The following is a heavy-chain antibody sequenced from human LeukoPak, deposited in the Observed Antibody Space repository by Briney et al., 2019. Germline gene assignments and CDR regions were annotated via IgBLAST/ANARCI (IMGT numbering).Heavy chain of an antibody. Sequence: GGSLRLSCAASGFTFSSYSMNWVRQAPGKGLEWVSSISSSSSYIYYADSVKGRFTISRDNAKNLLYLQMNSLRAEDTAVYYCARGGVSRPTLYDYWGQGTLVTVSS. J-gene: IGHJ4*02. CDR2: ISSSSSYI. CDR1: GFTFSSYS. CDR3: ARGGVSRPTLYDY. D-gene: IGHD2-15*01. V-gene: IGHV3-21*01.